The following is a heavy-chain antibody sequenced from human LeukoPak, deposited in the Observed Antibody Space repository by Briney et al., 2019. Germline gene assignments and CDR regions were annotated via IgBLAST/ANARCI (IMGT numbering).Heavy chain of an antibody. Sequence: VASVKVSCKASGYTFTGYYMHWVRQAPGQGLEWMGRIIPILGIANYAQKFQGRVTITADKSTSTAYMELSSLRSEDTAVYYCARTDDSSGYGPWGQGTMVTVSS. CDR3: ARTDDSSGYGP. CDR1: GYTFTGYY. V-gene: IGHV1-69*02. CDR2: IIPILGIA. J-gene: IGHJ3*01. D-gene: IGHD3-22*01.